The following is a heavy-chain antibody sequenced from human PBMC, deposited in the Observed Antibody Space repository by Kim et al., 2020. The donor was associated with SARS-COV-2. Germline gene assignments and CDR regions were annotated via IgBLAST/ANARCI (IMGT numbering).Heavy chain of an antibody. V-gene: IGHV3-30*04. Sequence: VKGRVTISRDNSKDTLYLHMNSLRIEDTALYYCATDLAQWLASRYFYGMDVWGQGTTVTVSS. D-gene: IGHD6-19*01. CDR3: ATDLAQWLASRYFYGMDV. J-gene: IGHJ6*02.